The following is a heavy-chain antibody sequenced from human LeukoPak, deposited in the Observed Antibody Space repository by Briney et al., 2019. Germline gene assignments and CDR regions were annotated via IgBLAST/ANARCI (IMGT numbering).Heavy chain of an antibody. Sequence: PSETLSLTCTVYGGSFSGYYWSWIRQPPGKGLEWIGEINHSGSTDYNPSLKSRVTISVDTSKNQFSLKLSSVTAADTAVYYCASLSGEGVDFWGQGTLVTVSS. CDR2: INHSGST. CDR3: ASLSGEGVDF. J-gene: IGHJ4*02. V-gene: IGHV4-34*01. CDR1: GGSFSGYY. D-gene: IGHD1-26*01.